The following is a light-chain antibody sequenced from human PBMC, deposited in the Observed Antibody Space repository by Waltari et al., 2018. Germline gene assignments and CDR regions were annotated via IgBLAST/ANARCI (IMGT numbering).Light chain of an antibody. CDR1: QGLDTW. CDR3: QQSSSFPVT. V-gene: IGKV1-12*01. Sequence: DIQMTQSPSSVSASVGDRITITCRASQGLDTWLAWYQQKPGKAPKLLIYATSNLQGGVPSRFSGSGSGTDFTLTIGNLQPEDFATYFCQQSSSFPVTFGQGTRLEIK. J-gene: IGKJ5*01. CDR2: ATS.